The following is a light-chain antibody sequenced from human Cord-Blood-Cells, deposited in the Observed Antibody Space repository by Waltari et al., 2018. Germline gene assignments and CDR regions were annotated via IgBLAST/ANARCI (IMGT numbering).Light chain of an antibody. V-gene: IGLV3-9*01. Sequence: SYELTQPLSVSVALGQTARITCGGKNIGSKNVHWYQQKPGQAPVLVIYRDSNRPSGIPERFSGSNSGNTATLTISRAQAGDEADYYCQVWDSSTANYVFGTGTKVTVL. CDR2: RDS. CDR3: QVWDSSTANYV. CDR1: NIGSKN. J-gene: IGLJ1*01.